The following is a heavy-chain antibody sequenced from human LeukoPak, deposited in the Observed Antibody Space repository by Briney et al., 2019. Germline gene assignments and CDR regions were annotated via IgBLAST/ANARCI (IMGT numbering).Heavy chain of an antibody. Sequence: TGASLRLSCAASGFTFSSYGMHWVRQAPGKGPEWVSYISSSSSSIYYADSVKGRLTISRDNSKNTLYLQMNSLKDEDTAVYYCAKDRIAAAGPAAFDPWGQGTLGTVSS. CDR2: ISSSSSSI. V-gene: IGHV3-48*02. D-gene: IGHD6-13*01. J-gene: IGHJ5*02. CDR1: GFTFSSYG. CDR3: AKDRIAAAGPAAFDP.